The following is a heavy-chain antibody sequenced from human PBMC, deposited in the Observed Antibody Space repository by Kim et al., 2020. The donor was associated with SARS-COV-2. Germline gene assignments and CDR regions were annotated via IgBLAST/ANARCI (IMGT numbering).Heavy chain of an antibody. CDR3: ASGGRAPGRDYYYYGMDV. J-gene: IGHJ6*02. Sequence: SETLSLTCTVSGGSISSYYWSWIRQPPGKGLEWIGYIYYTGSTNYNPSLKSRVTISVDTSKNQFSLKLSSVTTADTAVDYCASGGRAPGRDYYYYGMDVWGQGTTVTVSS. V-gene: IGHV4-59*01. CDR2: IYYTGST. D-gene: IGHD6-13*01. CDR1: GGSISSYY.